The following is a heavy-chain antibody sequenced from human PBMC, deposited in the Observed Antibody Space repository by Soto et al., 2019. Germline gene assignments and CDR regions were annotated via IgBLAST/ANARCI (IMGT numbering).Heavy chain of an antibody. CDR2: IWNDGTNN. CDR3: ARRQIPPPTRGAANARGGMDV. CDR1: GFTFNNYG. Sequence: QVQLVESGGGVVQPGRSLRLSCAASGFTFNNYGMHWVRQAPGQGLEWLAVIWNDGTNNYYANSVKGRFTISRDNSKNTLYLQMSSLRAEATAVYYCARRQIPPPTRGAANARGGMDVWGQGTTVTVSS. D-gene: IGHD6-13*01. V-gene: IGHV3-33*01. J-gene: IGHJ6*02.